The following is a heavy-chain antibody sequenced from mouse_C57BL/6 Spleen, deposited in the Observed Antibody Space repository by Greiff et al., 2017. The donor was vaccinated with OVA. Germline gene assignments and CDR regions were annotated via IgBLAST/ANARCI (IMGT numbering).Heavy chain of an antibody. CDR2: INPGSGGT. D-gene: IGHD3-2*02. Sequence: VQLQQSGAELVRPGTSVKVSCKASGYAFTNYLIEWVKQRPGQGLEWIGVINPGSGGTNYNEKFKGTATLTADKSSSTAYMQLSSLTSEDSAVYFCARSLDSSGFAYWGQGTLVTVSA. CDR3: ARSLDSSGFAY. J-gene: IGHJ3*01. V-gene: IGHV1-54*01. CDR1: GYAFTNYL.